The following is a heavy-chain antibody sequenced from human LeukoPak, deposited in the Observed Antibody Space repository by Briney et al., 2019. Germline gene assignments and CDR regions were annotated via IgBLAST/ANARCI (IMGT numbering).Heavy chain of an antibody. V-gene: IGHV1-69*13. J-gene: IGHJ4*02. Sequence: SVKVSCKASGGTFSSYAISWVRQAPGQGLEWMGGIIPIFGTANYAQKFQGRVTITADESTSTAYMELSSLRSEDTAVHYCARTYYYDSSGHFDYWGQGTLVTVSS. CDR2: IIPIFGTA. CDR1: GGTFSSYA. CDR3: ARTYYYDSSGHFDY. D-gene: IGHD3-22*01.